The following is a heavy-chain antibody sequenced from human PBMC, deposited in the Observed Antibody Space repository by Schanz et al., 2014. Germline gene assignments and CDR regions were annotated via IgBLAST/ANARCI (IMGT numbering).Heavy chain of an antibody. J-gene: IGHJ2*01. CDR1: GYTFTSYA. CDR3: ARAGQDFEYSSLSPIWYFDL. D-gene: IGHD6-6*01. V-gene: IGHV1-2*02. CDR2: ISANSGGT. Sequence: QVQLVQSGSELKKPGASVKVSCKASGYTFTSYALNWVRQAPGQGLEWMGWISANSGGTNYAQKFQGRVTMTRDTSISTAYMELSRLKSDDTAVYYCARAGQDFEYSSLSPIWYFDLWGRGTLVTVSS.